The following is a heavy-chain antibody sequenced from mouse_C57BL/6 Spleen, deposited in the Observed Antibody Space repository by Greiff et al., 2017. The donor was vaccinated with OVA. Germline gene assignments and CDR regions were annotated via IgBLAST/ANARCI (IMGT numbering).Heavy chain of an antibody. V-gene: IGHV5-17*01. CDR2: ISSGSSTI. CDR3: ARPLQCYGSSYNAMDY. Sequence: EVKLMESGGGLVKPGGSLKLSCAASGFTFSDYGMHWVRQAPEKGLEWVAYISSGSSTIYYADTVKGRFTISRDNAENTLFLQMTSLRSEDTAMYYGARPLQCYGSSYNAMDYWGQGTSVTVSS. CDR1: GFTFSDYG. J-gene: IGHJ4*01. D-gene: IGHD1-1*01.